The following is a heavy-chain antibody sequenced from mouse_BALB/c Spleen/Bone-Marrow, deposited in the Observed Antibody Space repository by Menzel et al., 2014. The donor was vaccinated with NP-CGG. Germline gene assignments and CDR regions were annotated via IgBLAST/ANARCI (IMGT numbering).Heavy chain of an antibody. D-gene: IGHD2-1*01. J-gene: IGHJ3*01. CDR2: ISTYSGNT. V-gene: IGHV1-67*01. CDR3: ASPIYYGNYEGFAY. CDR1: GYTFTDYG. Sequence: VQLQESGPELVRPGVSVKISCKGSGYTFTDYGMHWVKQSHAKSLEWIGVISTYSGNTNYNQKFKGKATMTVDKSSSTAYMELARLTSEDSAIYYCASPIYYGNYEGFAYWGQGTLVTVSA.